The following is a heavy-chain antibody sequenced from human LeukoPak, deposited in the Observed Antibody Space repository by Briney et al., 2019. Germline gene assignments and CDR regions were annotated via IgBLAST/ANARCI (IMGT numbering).Heavy chain of an antibody. Sequence: PSETLSLTCTVSGGSISSSSYYWGWIRQPPGKGLEWIGSIYYSGSTYYNPSLKSRVTISVDTSKNQFSLKLSSVTAADTAVYYCARVRVGASPFDYWGQRTLVTVSS. D-gene: IGHD1-26*01. CDR3: ARVRVGASPFDY. V-gene: IGHV4-39*07. CDR2: IYYSGST. J-gene: IGHJ4*02. CDR1: GGSISSSSYY.